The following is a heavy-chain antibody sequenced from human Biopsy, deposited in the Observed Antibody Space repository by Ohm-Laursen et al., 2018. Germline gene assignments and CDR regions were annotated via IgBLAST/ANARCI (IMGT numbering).Heavy chain of an antibody. CDR2: ISSTGNST. V-gene: IGHV3-23*01. D-gene: IGHD4/OR15-4a*01. Sequence: LSLTCAASGFTFATYGMSWVRQAPGKGLEWVSGISSTGNSTYYADSVKGRFTISRDNSKNTLYLQLNSLRVEDTALYYCAKDRRTMRVWYFDLWGRGTLVTVSS. CDR3: AKDRRTMRVWYFDL. J-gene: IGHJ2*01. CDR1: GFTFATYG.